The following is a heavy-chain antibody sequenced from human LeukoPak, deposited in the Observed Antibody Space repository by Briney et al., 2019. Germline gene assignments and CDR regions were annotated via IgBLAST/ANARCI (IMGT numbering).Heavy chain of an antibody. D-gene: IGHD2-15*01. CDR1: GFTFSSYA. CDR3: AKDYVNLGHCIGGICYPFDY. Sequence: PGGSLRLSCAASGFTFSSYAMSWVRQAPGKGLEWVSAISGSGGSTYYADSVKGRFTISRDDSKNTLYLQMNSLRADDTAVYYCAKDYVNLGHCIGGICYPFDYWGQGTLVTVSS. J-gene: IGHJ4*02. V-gene: IGHV3-23*01. CDR2: ISGSGGST.